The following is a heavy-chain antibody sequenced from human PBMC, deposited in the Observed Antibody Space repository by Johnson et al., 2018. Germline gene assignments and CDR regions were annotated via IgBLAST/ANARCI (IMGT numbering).Heavy chain of an antibody. D-gene: IGHD3-10*01. CDR1: GFTFSSYG. V-gene: IGHV3-30*18. Sequence: QVQLVESGGGVVQPGRSLRLSCAASGFTFSSYGMHWVRQAPGKGLEWVAVISYDGSNKYYADSVKGRFTISRDNSKNPLYVQMTSLRVEDTAVYYCAKEDPLTTMVRGVMAPCMDVWGQGTTVTVSS. J-gene: IGHJ6*02. CDR2: ISYDGSNK. CDR3: AKEDPLTTMVRGVMAPCMDV.